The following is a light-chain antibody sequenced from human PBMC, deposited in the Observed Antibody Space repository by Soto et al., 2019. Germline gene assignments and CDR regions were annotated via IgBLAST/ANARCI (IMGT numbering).Light chain of an antibody. Sequence: DIQMTQSPSSLSASVGDRVNITCRASKSISSYLNWYQHKPGTAPKLLIYGASRLQSGVPSRFTGSGSRTDFTLIINSLQPEDFATYSCQQYNSFSLYTFGQGTKLEIK. V-gene: IGKV1-39*01. CDR3: QQYNSFSLYT. CDR1: KSISSY. J-gene: IGKJ2*01. CDR2: GAS.